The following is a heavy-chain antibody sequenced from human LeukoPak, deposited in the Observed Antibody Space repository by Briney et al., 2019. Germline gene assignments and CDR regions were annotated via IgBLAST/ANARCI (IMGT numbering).Heavy chain of an antibody. CDR3: ARDCYDILTGYYC. V-gene: IGHV3-53*01. CDR2: IYSSGTT. CDR1: GFTVSSNY. J-gene: IGHJ4*02. Sequence: PGGFLRLSCAASGFTVSSNYISWVRQAPGKGLEWVSVIYSSGTTYYADSVKGRFTISRDNSKNTLYLQMNSLRAEDTAVYYCARDCYDILTGYYCWGQGTLVTVSS. D-gene: IGHD3-9*01.